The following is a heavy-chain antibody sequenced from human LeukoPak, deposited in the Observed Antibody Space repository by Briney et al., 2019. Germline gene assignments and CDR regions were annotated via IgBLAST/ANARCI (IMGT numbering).Heavy chain of an antibody. CDR2: ISGNGGST. D-gene: IGHD6-19*01. J-gene: IGHJ4*01. CDR1: GFAVSNVT. Sequence: GGSPRLSCAASGFAVSNVTIHWVRQAPGKGLEYVSAISGNGGSTYYADSVKGRFTISRDNSKNTMYLQMGSLRPEDMAVYYCARGWGFSSGWYYFDFWGQGTLVTISS. CDR3: ARGWGFSSGWYYFDF. V-gene: IGHV3-64*02.